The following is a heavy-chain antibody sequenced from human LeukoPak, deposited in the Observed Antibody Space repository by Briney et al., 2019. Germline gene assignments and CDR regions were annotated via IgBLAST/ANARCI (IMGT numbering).Heavy chain of an antibody. CDR2: MSPNSGNT. V-gene: IGHV1-8*01. Sequence: GASVKVSCKASGYTFTSYDINWVRQATGQGLEWMGWMSPNSGNTGYAQKFQGRVTMTRNTSISTAYVELSSLRSEDTAVYYCARGGFITMVRGVIIPRYWGQGTLVTVSS. CDR1: GYTFTSYD. D-gene: IGHD3-10*01. J-gene: IGHJ4*02. CDR3: ARGGFITMVRGVIIPRY.